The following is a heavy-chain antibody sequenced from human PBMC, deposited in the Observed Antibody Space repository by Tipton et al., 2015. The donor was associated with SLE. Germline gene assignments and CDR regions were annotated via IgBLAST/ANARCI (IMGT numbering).Heavy chain of an antibody. D-gene: IGHD3-22*01. Sequence: RSLSLSCAASGFTFSSYAMHWVRQAPGKGLEWVAVISYDGSTKYYAYSVKGRFTISRDNSKNTLYLQMNSLRAEDTAVYYCAKQGDSSGYYSAWGQGTLVTVS. CDR2: ISYDGSTK. CDR3: AKQGDSSGYYSA. V-gene: IGHV3-30*04. CDR1: GFTFSSYA. J-gene: IGHJ5*02.